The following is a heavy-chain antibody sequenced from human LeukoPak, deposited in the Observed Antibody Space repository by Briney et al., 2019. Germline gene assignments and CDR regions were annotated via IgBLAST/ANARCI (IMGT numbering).Heavy chain of an antibody. V-gene: IGHV4-34*01. CDR3: ARRPLYSYGPNDY. Sequence: SETLSLTCAVYGVSFSGYYWSWIRQPPGKGLEWIGEINHSGSTNYNPSLKSRVTISVDSSKNQFSLRLSSVTAADTAVYYCARRPLYSYGPNDYWGQGTLVTVSS. CDR2: INHSGST. CDR1: GVSFSGYY. J-gene: IGHJ4*02. D-gene: IGHD5-18*01.